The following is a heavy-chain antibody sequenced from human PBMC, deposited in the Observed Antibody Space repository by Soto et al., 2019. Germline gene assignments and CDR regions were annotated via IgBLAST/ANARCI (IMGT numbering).Heavy chain of an antibody. Sequence: ASVKVSCKASGYTFTSYYMHWVRQAPGQGLEWMGIINPSGGSTSYAQKFQGRVTMTRDTSTSTVYMELSSLRSEDTAVYYCARDNSRPTAYYYGMDVWGQGTTVTFSS. D-gene: IGHD5-18*01. CDR2: INPSGGST. V-gene: IGHV1-46*01. CDR1: GYTFTSYY. J-gene: IGHJ6*02. CDR3: ARDNSRPTAYYYGMDV.